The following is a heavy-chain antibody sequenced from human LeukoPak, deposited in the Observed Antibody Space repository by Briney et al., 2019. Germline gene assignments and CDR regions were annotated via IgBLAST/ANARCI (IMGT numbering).Heavy chain of an antibody. J-gene: IGHJ4*02. CDR3: ARGPDTRGYSYYFDY. V-gene: IGHV4-4*07. D-gene: IGHD5-18*01. CDR1: GGSINNYY. CDR2: IYSSGST. Sequence: SQTLSLTCTVSGGSINNYYWSWIRQPAGKGLEWIGRIYSSGSTNYSPSLKSRVTMSVDTSKTQFSLRLSSVTAADTAVYYCARGPDTRGYSYYFDYWGQGTLVSVSS.